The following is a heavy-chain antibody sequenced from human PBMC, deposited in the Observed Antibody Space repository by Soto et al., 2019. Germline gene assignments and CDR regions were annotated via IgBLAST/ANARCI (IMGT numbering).Heavy chain of an antibody. D-gene: IGHD3-16*02. CDR3: AGLQSMRLSGLDP. Sequence: SETLSLTCTVSGGSISSGDYYWSWIRQPPGKGLEWIGYIYYSGSTYYNPSLKSRVTISVDTSKNQFSLKLSSVTAADTAVYYCAGLQSMRLSGLDPWGQGTLVPVSP. CDR2: IYYSGST. J-gene: IGHJ5*02. V-gene: IGHV4-30-4*01. CDR1: GGSISSGDYY.